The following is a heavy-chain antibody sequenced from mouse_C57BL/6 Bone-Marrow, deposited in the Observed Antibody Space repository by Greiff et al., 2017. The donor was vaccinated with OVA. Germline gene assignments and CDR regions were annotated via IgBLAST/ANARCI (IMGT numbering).Heavy chain of an antibody. CDR3: ARSHYYGSSYVHFDY. CDR2: IDPSDSYT. D-gene: IGHD1-1*01. Sequence: QVQLQQPGAELVRPGTSVKLSCKASGYTFTSYWMHWVKQRPGQGLEWIGVIDPSDSYTNYNQKFKGKATLTVDTSSSTAYMQPSSLTSEDSAVYYCARSHYYGSSYVHFDYWGQGTTLTVSS. J-gene: IGHJ2*01. V-gene: IGHV1-59*01. CDR1: GYTFTSYW.